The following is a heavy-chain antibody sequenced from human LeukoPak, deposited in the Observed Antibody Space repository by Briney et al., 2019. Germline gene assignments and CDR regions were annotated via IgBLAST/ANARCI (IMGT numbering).Heavy chain of an antibody. J-gene: IGHJ4*02. Sequence: PSETLSLTCTVSGGSLSSYYWSWIRRPPGKGLEWIGYIYYSGSTNYNPSLKSRVTISVDTSKNQFSLKLSSVTAADTAVYYCARGEMATGRDYWGQGTLVTVSS. CDR1: GGSLSSYY. CDR2: IYYSGST. V-gene: IGHV4-59*01. CDR3: ARGEMATGRDY. D-gene: IGHD5-24*01.